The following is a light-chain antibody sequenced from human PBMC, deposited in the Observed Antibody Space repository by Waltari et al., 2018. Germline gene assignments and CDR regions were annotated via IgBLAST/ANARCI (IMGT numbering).Light chain of an antibody. CDR1: QSVSDY. CDR3: QQSYTTPYT. Sequence: DIQMTQSPSYLSASLGDRVTITCRASQSVSDYLNWYQQKPGKAPRLLIYTASSLQSGVPSTFSGSGSGTEFTLTISSLQIEDFATYYCQQSYTTPYTFDQGTKLEIK. V-gene: IGKV1-39*01. J-gene: IGKJ2*01. CDR2: TAS.